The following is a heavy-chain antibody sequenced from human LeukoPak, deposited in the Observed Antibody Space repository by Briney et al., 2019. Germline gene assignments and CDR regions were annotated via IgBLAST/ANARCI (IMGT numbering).Heavy chain of an antibody. CDR2: ISDNGRTT. D-gene: IGHD5-18*01. CDR3: ARVDTVMAYYFDL. J-gene: IGHJ4*02. V-gene: IGHV3-64*04. Sequence: GGSLRLSCSASGFTFSSYPMHWVRQAPGKGLEYVSAISDNGRTTYYADSVMGRFTISRHNSRNTLYLQMNSLRAEDTAVYYCARVDTVMAYYFDLWGQGTLVTVSS. CDR1: GFTFSSYP.